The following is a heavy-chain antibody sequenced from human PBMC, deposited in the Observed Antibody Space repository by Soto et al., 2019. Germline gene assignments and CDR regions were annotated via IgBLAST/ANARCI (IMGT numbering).Heavy chain of an antibody. CDR2: RKQDGRRK. CDR1: GFTFSSYW. D-gene: IGHD6-6*01. Sequence: EVQLVESGGGLVQPGGSLRLSCAASGFTFSSYWMSWVRQAPGKGLEWVANRKQDGRRKYYVDSVKGRFTISRDNAKNSLYLPMNSLRDEDTAVYYCARARVSTFDRWGQGTLVTVCS. CDR3: ARARVSTFDR. J-gene: IGHJ5*02. V-gene: IGHV3-7*01.